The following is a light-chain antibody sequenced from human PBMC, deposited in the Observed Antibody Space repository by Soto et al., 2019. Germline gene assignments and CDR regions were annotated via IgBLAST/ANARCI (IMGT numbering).Light chain of an antibody. CDR3: QQYNSYSRT. V-gene: IGKV1-5*03. Sequence: DIQMTQSPSTLSAPVGDRVTITCRASQSISDWLAWYQQKPGKAPKLLIYKASSLESGVPSRFSGSGSGTDFSLTISSLQPDDFATYYCQQYNSYSRTFGQGTKEEV. CDR1: QSISDW. CDR2: KAS. J-gene: IGKJ1*01.